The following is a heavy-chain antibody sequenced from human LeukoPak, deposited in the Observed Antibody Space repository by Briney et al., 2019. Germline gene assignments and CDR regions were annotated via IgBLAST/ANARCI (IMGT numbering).Heavy chain of an antibody. D-gene: IGHD6-19*01. CDR1: GVSVSNHY. V-gene: IGHV4-59*02. Sequence: SETLSLTCTVSGVSVSNHYWSWIRQPPGKGLEWIGWFYYSGGTYFNPSLGSRVTISAETSRDHLSLNLRSLTAADTAVYYCARHSSGWHFDSWGQGALVTVSS. CDR2: FYYSGGT. CDR3: ARHSSGWHFDS. J-gene: IGHJ4*02.